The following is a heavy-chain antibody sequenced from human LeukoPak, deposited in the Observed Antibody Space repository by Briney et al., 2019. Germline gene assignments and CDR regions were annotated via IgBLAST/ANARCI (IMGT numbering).Heavy chain of an antibody. J-gene: IGHJ4*02. CDR1: GGSISTYY. CDR2: ISYIGSS. D-gene: IGHD2/OR15-2a*01. CDR3: PRGRDEILYSMRSES. Sequence: NASETLSLTCTVSGGSISTYYWNWIRQRPGKGLEWIGYISYIGSSNYNPSLRSRVTTSVDTSKNQFFLKLRSVTAADPAVYYCPRGRDEILYSMRSESWGQGTQVTVSS. V-gene: IGHV4-59*01.